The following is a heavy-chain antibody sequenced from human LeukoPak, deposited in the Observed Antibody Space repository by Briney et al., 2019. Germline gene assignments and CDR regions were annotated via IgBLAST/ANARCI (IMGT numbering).Heavy chain of an antibody. D-gene: IGHD2-15*01. Sequence: SETLSLTCSVSGGSITSDCWSWIRQPPGKGLEWIGYIYNNGSTNYNPSLKSRVTISVDTSKNQFSLRLSSVTAADTAVYYCARDQNIRYCSGGICDYYYYGMDVWGQGTTVTVSS. CDR3: ARDQNIRYCSGGICDYYYYGMDV. CDR2: IYNNGST. CDR1: GGSITSDC. V-gene: IGHV4-59*01. J-gene: IGHJ6*02.